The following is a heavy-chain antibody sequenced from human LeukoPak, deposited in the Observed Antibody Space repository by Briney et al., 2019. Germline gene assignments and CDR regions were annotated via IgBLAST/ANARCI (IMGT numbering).Heavy chain of an antibody. CDR2: IYYNGNT. V-gene: IGHV4-30-4*08. Sequence: PSETLSLTCTVSGGSISSGDYHWSWIRQPPGKGLEWLGYIYYNGNTYYNPSLKSRLAISVDTSKNQFSLKLSSVTAADTAVYYCARRPPAGGTDWFDPWGQGTLVTVSS. CDR1: GGSISSGDYH. D-gene: IGHD2-8*02. CDR3: ARRPPAGGTDWFDP. J-gene: IGHJ5*02.